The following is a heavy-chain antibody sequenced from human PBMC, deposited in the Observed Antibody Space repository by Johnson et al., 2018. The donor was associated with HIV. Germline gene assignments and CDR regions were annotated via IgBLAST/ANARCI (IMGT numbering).Heavy chain of an antibody. CDR2: IWSDGSNK. Sequence: QVQLVESGGGLVQPGRSLRLSCAASGFTFNSYGMHWVRQAPGKGLEWVAVIWSDGSNKYYADSVKGRFTISRDNSKNTLYLQMNSMRAEDTAVYYCAKGPYYYDTLNSFDIWGQGTMVTVSS. V-gene: IGHV3-33*06. J-gene: IGHJ3*02. D-gene: IGHD3-22*01. CDR1: GFTFNSYG. CDR3: AKGPYYYDTLNSFDI.